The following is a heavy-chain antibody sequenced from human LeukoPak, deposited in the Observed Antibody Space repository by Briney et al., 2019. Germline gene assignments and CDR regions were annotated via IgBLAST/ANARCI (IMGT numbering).Heavy chain of an antibody. J-gene: IGHJ4*02. Sequence: GGSLRLSCAASGFTFSSYWMYWVRQASGKGLVWVSRINSDGSTTSYADSVKGRFTISRDNAKNTLYLQMNSLRAEDTAVYYCTKDDDSTSYYFDYWGQGTLVSVSS. CDR1: GFTFSSYW. V-gene: IGHV3-74*01. CDR2: INSDGSTT. D-gene: IGHD2-2*01. CDR3: TKDDDSTSYYFDY.